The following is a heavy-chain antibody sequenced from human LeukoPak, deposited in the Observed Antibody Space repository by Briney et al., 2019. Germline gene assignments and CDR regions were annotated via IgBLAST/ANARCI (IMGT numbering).Heavy chain of an antibody. CDR2: FDPEDGET. J-gene: IGHJ4*02. CDR3: ASGRGVIKQWLYY. D-gene: IGHD6-19*01. V-gene: IGHV1-24*01. CDR1: GYTLTELS. Sequence: ASVKVSCKVSGYTLTELSMHWVRQAPGKGLEGMGGFDPEDGETIYAQKFQGRVTMTEYTSTDTAYMELSSLRSEDTAVYYCASGRGVIKQWLYYWGQGTLVTVSS.